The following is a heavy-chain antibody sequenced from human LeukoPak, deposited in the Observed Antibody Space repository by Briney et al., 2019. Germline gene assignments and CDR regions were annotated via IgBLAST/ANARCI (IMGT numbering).Heavy chain of an antibody. D-gene: IGHD4-23*01. J-gene: IGHJ2*01. CDR3: ARSVVTLYWYFDL. V-gene: IGHV4-59*01. CDR1: GGSISGYY. Sequence: PSETLSLTCTVSGGSISGYYYNWIRRPPGKGLEGIGYIYYSGSTNYNPSLKSRVTISLDTSKNQFSLKLSSVTTADTAVYYCARSVVTLYWYFDLWGRGTLVTVSS. CDR2: IYYSGST.